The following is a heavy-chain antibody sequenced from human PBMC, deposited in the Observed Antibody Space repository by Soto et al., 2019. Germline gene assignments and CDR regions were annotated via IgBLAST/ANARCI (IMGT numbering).Heavy chain of an antibody. V-gene: IGHV3-30*18. D-gene: IGHD6-19*01. Sequence: QVQLVESGGGVVQPGRSLRLSCAASGFTFSSYGMHWVRQAPGKGLEWVAVISYDGSNKYYADSVKGRFTISRDNSKNTLYLQTNSLRAEDTAVYYCAKIVVAVAGSIDDWGQGTLVTVSS. CDR1: GFTFSSYG. J-gene: IGHJ4*02. CDR2: ISYDGSNK. CDR3: AKIVVAVAGSIDD.